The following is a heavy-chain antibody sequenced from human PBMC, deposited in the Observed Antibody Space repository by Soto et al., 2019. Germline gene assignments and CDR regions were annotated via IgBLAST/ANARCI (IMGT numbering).Heavy chain of an antibody. J-gene: IGHJ4*02. Sequence: QVQLVQSGAEVKKPGASVKVSCKASGYTFTSYYMHWVRQAPGQGLEWMGIINPSGGSTSYAQKFQGRVTMTRDTSTSTVYMELSSLRSEDTPVYYCARDYDSSGYPRYYFDYWGQGTLVTVSS. CDR1: GYTFTSYY. D-gene: IGHD3-22*01. CDR3: ARDYDSSGYPRYYFDY. V-gene: IGHV1-46*03. CDR2: INPSGGST.